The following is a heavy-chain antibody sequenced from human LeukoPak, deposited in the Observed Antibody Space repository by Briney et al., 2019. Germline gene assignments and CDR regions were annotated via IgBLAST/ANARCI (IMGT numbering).Heavy chain of an antibody. CDR2: ISYDGSNK. CDR1: GFTFSSYG. J-gene: IGHJ4*02. Sequence: PGRSLRLSCAASGFTFSSYGMHWVRRAPGKGLEWVAVISYDGSNKYYADSVKGRFTISRDNSKNTLYLQMNSLRAEDTAVYYCAREYYYDSSGYGSFGYWGQGTLVTVSS. CDR3: AREYYYDSSGYGSFGY. V-gene: IGHV3-30*03. D-gene: IGHD3-22*01.